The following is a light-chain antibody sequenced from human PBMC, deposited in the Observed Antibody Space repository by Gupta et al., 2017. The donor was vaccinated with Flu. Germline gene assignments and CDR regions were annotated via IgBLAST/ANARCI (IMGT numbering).Light chain of an antibody. CDR2: ASS. J-gene: IGKJ2*01. V-gene: IGKV1-39*01. Sequence: DIQMTQSLSSLSACVGDRVTITCRASQSVSSYLNWYQQRPGKAPKLLIYASSTLQSGVPSRFSGSGSGTDFTLTISNLEPEDFATYYCQQSYSSPRTFGQGTKLEIK. CDR1: QSVSSY. CDR3: QQSYSSPRT.